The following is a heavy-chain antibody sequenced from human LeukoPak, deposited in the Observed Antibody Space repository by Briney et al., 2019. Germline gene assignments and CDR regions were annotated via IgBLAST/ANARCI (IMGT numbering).Heavy chain of an antibody. V-gene: IGHV4-30-2*01. CDR2: IYHSGST. CDR1: GGSISSGGYY. D-gene: IGHD5-18*01. CDR3: ARGTGGYSYGSFDY. J-gene: IGHJ4*02. Sequence: PSQTLSLTCTVSGGSISSGGYYWSWIRQPPGKGLEWIGYIYHSGSTYYNPSLKSRVAISVDTSKNQFSLKLSSVTAADTAVYYCARGTGGYSYGSFDYWGQGTLVTVSS.